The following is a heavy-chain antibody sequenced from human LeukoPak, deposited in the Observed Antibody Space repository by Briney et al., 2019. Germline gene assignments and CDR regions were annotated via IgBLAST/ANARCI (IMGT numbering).Heavy chain of an antibody. CDR2: ISVVGGTT. Sequence: GGSLRLSCAASGFTFSNCAMSWVRQAPGKGLEWVSTISVVGGTTFYADSVKGRFTISRDNSKNTLFLQMNSLRAEDTAVYFCAKLHGPYGSSSRRYFDYWGQGTLVTVST. D-gene: IGHD6-6*01. V-gene: IGHV3-23*01. J-gene: IGHJ4*02. CDR3: AKLHGPYGSSSRRYFDY. CDR1: GFTFSNCA.